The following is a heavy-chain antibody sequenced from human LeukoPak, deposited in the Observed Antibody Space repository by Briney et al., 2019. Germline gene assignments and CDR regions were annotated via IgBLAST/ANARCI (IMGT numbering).Heavy chain of an antibody. Sequence: SETLSLTCTVSGDSITGYYWGWIRQPPGKGLEWMGNIYYTGNTYYNASLTSRVTISVDTSKKQFSLKVISMTAADTAVYYCTKSDGYGLIRICGRGTMVTVSS. D-gene: IGHD3-10*01. CDR1: GDSITGYY. CDR2: IYYTGNT. V-gene: IGHV4-39*07. CDR3: TKSDGYGLIRI. J-gene: IGHJ3*02.